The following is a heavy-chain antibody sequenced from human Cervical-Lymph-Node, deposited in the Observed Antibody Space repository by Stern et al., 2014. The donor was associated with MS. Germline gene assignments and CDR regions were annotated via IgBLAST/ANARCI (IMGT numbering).Heavy chain of an antibody. CDR1: GFNFRTSW. CDR3: ARHPEEGWQNLSPNWFDP. J-gene: IGHJ5*02. D-gene: IGHD2/OR15-2a*01. Sequence: EVQLVQSGAEVKKPGESLKISCRGSGFNFRTSWIGWVRQMPGKYLEWTGLIYPDDSETRYSPSLQGRVTFSADRSISTVYLQLNSLKASDTAIYYCARHPEEGWQNLSPNWFDPWGQGTQVTVSS. V-gene: IGHV5-51*01. CDR2: IYPDDSET.